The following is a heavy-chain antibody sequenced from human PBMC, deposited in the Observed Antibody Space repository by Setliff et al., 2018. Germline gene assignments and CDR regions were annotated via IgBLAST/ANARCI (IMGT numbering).Heavy chain of an antibody. J-gene: IGHJ4*02. CDR1: GFTFSRYW. V-gene: IGHV3-7*01. Sequence: PGGSLRLSCAASGFTFSRYWMSWVRQAPGKGLEWVANIKQDGSEKYYVDSVKGRFTISRDSAKNSLYLQMNSLRAEDTAVYYCAGDGGEYWGQGTLVTVSS. CDR2: IKQDGSEK. CDR3: AGDGGEY. D-gene: IGHD3-16*01.